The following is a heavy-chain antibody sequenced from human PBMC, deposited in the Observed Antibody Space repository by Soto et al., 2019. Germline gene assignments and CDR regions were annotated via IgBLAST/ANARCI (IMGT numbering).Heavy chain of an antibody. V-gene: IGHV1-69*12. Sequence: QVQLVQSGAEVKKPGSSVKISCKASGGTFRTNAFSWVRQAPGQGLEWMGGIIPTFPTPPYPQKFQGRVTITADESTTTTYMELSSLRSEDTATYHCAKDKDRQQLGGNYYYIMDVWGQATTVTVSS. D-gene: IGHD3-10*01. CDR3: AKDKDRQQLGGNYYYIMDV. CDR1: GGTFRTNA. J-gene: IGHJ6*02. CDR2: IIPTFPTP.